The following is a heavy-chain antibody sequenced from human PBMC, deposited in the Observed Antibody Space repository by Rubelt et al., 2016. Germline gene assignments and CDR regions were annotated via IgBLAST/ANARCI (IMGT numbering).Heavy chain of an antibody. D-gene: IGHD5-24*01. J-gene: IGHJ4*02. CDR2: IHYIGST. Sequence: QVQLQESGPGLVKPSETLSLTCTVSGVSISGSSYYWGWIRQPPGKGLEWIGSIHYIGSTYYNPSLKSRVAVSVDTSKNQFSRRLISVTAADTAVYYCAILQMATLTAAGDYWGPGTLVTVSS. CDR3: AILQMATLTAAGDY. CDR1: GVSISGSSYY. V-gene: IGHV4-39*01.